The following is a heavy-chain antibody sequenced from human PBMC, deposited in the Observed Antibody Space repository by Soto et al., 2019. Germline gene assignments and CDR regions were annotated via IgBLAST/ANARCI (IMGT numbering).Heavy chain of an antibody. CDR1: GFTFSDYY. CDR3: ARKLVEMATNSYYGMDV. D-gene: IGHD1-26*01. CDR2: ISSSSSYT. Sequence: GVLRLSCAASGFTFSDYYMSWIRQAPGKGLEWVSYISSSSSYTNYADSVKGRFTISRDNAKNSLYLQMNSLRAEDTAVYYCARKLVEMATNSYYGMDVWGQGXTVTVPS. V-gene: IGHV3-11*06. J-gene: IGHJ6*02.